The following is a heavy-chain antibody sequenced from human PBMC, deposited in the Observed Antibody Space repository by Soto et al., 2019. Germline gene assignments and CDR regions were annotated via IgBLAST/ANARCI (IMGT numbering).Heavy chain of an antibody. V-gene: IGHV3-15*07. J-gene: IGHJ6*02. D-gene: IGHD6-6*01. CDR1: GFTFRKAW. CDR3: TSGNSPYCSSWVSDYYYYGMDF. CDR2: IKSNTDGGTI. Sequence: EVQLVESGGGLEEPGGSLRLSCAASGFTFRKAWMNWVHQAPGKGLEWVGRIKSNTDGGTIDYAVPVKGRFTISRDDSKSPLYLQLNSLKADDTAVYYCTSGNSPYCSSWVSDYYYYGMDFWGQGTTVTVSS.